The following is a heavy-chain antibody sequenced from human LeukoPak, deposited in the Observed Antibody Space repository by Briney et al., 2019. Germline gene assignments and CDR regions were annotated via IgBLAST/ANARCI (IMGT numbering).Heavy chain of an antibody. CDR1: GYSFTSYW. CDR2: IYPGDSDT. V-gene: IGHV5-51*01. CDR3: ARQCDRGWQLVHAFDY. Sequence: GESLKISCKGSGYSFTSYWIGWVRQMPGKGLEWMGIIYPGDSDTRYSPSFQGQVTISADKSISTASLQWSSLKASDTAMYYCARQCDRGWQLVHAFDYWGQGTLVTVSS. J-gene: IGHJ4*02. D-gene: IGHD6-13*01.